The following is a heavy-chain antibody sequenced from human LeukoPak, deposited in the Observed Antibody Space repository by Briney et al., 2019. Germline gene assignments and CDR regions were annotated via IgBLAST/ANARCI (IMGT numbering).Heavy chain of an antibody. CDR2: MSPTGDYI. CDR3: ARSRRLASPVTFYYGMDV. V-gene: IGHV3-21*01. CDR1: GFTFRRYS. Sequence: PGGSLRLSCVASGFTFRRYSFNWVRQAPGKGLEWVSSMSPTGDYIYCVDSVRGRFTISRDNDETSVFLQMDSLRVEDTAVYFCARSRRLASPVTFYYGMDVWGQGTTVTVAS. J-gene: IGHJ6*02. D-gene: IGHD4-23*01.